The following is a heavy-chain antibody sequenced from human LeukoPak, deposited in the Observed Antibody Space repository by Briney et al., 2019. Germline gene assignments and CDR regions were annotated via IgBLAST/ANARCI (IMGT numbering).Heavy chain of an antibody. CDR3: AKLSQDGYNF. D-gene: IGHD5-24*01. CDR1: GFTFDDYA. J-gene: IGHJ4*02. CDR2: ISWNSGSI. Sequence: PGRSLRLFCSASGFTFDDYAMHWVRQAPGKGLEWVSGISWNSGSIGYADSVKGRFTISRDNAKNSLYLQMNSLRAEDTALYYCAKLSQDGYNFWGQGTLVTVSS. V-gene: IGHV3-9*01.